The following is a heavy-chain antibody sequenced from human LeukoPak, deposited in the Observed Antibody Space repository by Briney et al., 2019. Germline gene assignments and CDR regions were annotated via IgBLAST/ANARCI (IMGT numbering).Heavy chain of an antibody. CDR1: GGSISSYY. CDR2: IYYSGST. D-gene: IGHD6-19*01. J-gene: IGHJ4*02. V-gene: IGHV4-59*01. Sequence: PSETLFLTCTVSGGSISSYYWSWIRQPPGKGLECIGYIYYSGSTNYNPSLKSRVTISLDTSKNQFSLKTSSVTAADTAVYYCARLSYVAGTTGNYYFDYWGQGTLVTVSS. CDR3: ARLSYVAGTTGNYYFDY.